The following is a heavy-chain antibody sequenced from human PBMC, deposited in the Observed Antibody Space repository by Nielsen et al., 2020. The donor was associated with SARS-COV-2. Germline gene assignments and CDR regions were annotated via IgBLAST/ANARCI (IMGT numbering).Heavy chain of an antibody. J-gene: IGHJ3*02. CDR2: ISRTGNVI. V-gene: IGHV3-11*01. CDR3: ARDIAVFWSGHAFDI. CDR1: GFTFSDSY. D-gene: IGHD3/OR15-3a*01. Sequence: GESLKISCTASGFTFSDSYLTWIRQAPGKGLEWVSYISRTGNVIKYADSVQGRFTISRDNAKNSLYLQLNSLRPDDTAMYYCARDIAVFWSGHAFDIGGKGTMATVLS.